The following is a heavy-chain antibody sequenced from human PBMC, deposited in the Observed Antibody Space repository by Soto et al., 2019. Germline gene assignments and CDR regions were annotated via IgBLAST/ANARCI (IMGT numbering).Heavy chain of an antibody. J-gene: IGHJ4*02. Sequence: PSETLSLTCTVSGGSISSGDYYWSRLRQPPGKGLEWIGYIYYNGRTYYSPSLTSRASISIDASKNQLSLKLTSVTAADAAVYYCARDRYSGYDFGYWGQGALVTVSS. CDR2: IYYNGRT. D-gene: IGHD5-12*01. V-gene: IGHV4-30-4*01. CDR3: ARDRYSGYDFGY. CDR1: GGSISSGDYY.